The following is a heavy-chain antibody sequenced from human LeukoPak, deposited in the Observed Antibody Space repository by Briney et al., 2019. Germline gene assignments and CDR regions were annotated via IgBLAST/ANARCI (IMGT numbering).Heavy chain of an antibody. J-gene: IGHJ4*02. CDR1: GFTFSSYS. V-gene: IGHV3-21*04. CDR3: AAAGRGDSSGYYY. D-gene: IGHD3-22*01. Sequence: GGSLRLSCAASGFTFSSYSMNWVRQAPGKGLEWVSSISSSSSYIYYTDSVKGRFTISRDNSKDTLNLEMNSLRAEDTAVYYCAAAGRGDSSGYYYWGQGTLVTVSS. CDR2: ISSSSSYI.